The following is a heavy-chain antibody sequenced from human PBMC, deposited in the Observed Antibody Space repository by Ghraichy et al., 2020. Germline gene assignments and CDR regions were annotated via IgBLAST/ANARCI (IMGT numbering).Heavy chain of an antibody. D-gene: IGHD1-26*01. CDR2: ISSSSSYI. J-gene: IGHJ3*02. V-gene: IGHV3-21*01. CDR3: ARSSRIGDPFDI. CDR1: GFTFSSYS. Sequence: GGSLRLSCAASGFTFSSYSMNWVRQAPGKGLEWVSSISSSSSYIYYADSVKGRFTISRDNAKNSLYLQMNSLRAEDTAVYYCARSSRIGDPFDIWGQGTMVTVSS.